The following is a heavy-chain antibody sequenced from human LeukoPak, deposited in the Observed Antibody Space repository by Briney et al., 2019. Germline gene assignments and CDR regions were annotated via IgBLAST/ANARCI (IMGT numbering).Heavy chain of an antibody. V-gene: IGHV5-51*01. CDR2: IYPGDSDT. Sequence: GESLKISCKGSGYSFTSYWIGWVRQMPGKVLEWMGIIYPGDSDTRYSPSFQGQVTISADKSISTAYLQWSSLKASDTAMYYCARIIRIAAAGNAYDYWGQGTLVTVSS. CDR1: GYSFTSYW. D-gene: IGHD6-13*01. J-gene: IGHJ4*02. CDR3: ARIIRIAAAGNAYDY.